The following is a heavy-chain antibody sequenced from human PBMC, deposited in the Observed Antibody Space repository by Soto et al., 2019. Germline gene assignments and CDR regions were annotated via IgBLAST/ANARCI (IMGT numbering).Heavy chain of an antibody. V-gene: IGHV4-59*04. CDR1: GGSICSYY. CDR2: IYYSGST. D-gene: IGHD4-17*01. J-gene: IGHJ5*02. Sequence: SETPSLTCTVCGGSICSYYWGGIRQQPGKGLEWIGYIYYSGSTYYNPSLKSRVTISVDTSRNQFSLKLSSVTAADTAMYYCARHGERTIRSLNWFDPWGQGTLVTVSS. CDR3: ARHGERTIRSLNWFDP.